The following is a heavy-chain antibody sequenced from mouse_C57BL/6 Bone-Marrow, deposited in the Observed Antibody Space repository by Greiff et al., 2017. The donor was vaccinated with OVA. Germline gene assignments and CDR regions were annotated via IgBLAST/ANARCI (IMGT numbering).Heavy chain of an antibody. CDR2: IWSGGST. Sequence: QVQLQQSGPGLVQPSQSLSITCTVSGFSLTSYGVHWVRQSPGKGLEWLGVIWSGGSTDYNAAFISRLSISKDNSKSQVFFKMNSLQADDTAIYYCARRNYSNPYAMDYWGQGTSVTVSS. V-gene: IGHV2-2*01. CDR1: GFSLTSYG. CDR3: ARRNYSNPYAMDY. J-gene: IGHJ4*01. D-gene: IGHD2-5*01.